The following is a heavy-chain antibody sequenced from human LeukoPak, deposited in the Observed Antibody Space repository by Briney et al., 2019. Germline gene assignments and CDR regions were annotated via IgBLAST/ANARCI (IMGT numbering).Heavy chain of an antibody. V-gene: IGHV3-66*02. D-gene: IGHD3-22*01. J-gene: IGHJ4*02. CDR2: IYSGGST. CDR3: ARQTIDDSSGYYDY. Sequence: GESLRLSCAASGLTLSSKYMSWVSHAPGKGLEWVSVIYSGGSTYYPDTVKGRFTISRDNSKNTLYLQMNSLRAEDTAVYYCARQTIDDSSGYYDYWGQGTLVTVSS. CDR1: GLTLSSKY.